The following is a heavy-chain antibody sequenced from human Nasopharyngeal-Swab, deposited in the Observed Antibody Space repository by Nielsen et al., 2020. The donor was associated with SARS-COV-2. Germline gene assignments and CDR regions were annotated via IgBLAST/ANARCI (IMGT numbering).Heavy chain of an antibody. Sequence: GGSLRLSCVGSGFTFSNYELNWVRQAPGQGLQWVSYISTSATSTFYAESLKGRFTISRDNAKNSLYLQMHSLRAEDTAVYYCARETIDCGGDCLDYWGQGTLVTVSS. J-gene: IGHJ4*02. CDR3: ARETIDCGGDCLDY. V-gene: IGHV3-48*03. CDR1: GFTFSNYE. CDR2: ISTSATST. D-gene: IGHD2-21*02.